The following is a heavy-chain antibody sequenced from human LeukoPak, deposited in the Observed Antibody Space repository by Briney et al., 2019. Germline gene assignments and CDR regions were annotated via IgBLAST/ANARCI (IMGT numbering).Heavy chain of an antibody. CDR3: ASSYYDILTGYYFDY. J-gene: IGHJ4*02. Sequence: GASVKVSCKASGYTFTGYYMHWVRQAPGQGLEWMGWINPNSGGTNYAQKFQGRVTMTRDTSISTAYMELSRLRSDDTAVYYCASSYYDILTGYYFDYWGQGTLVTVSS. CDR2: INPNSGGT. D-gene: IGHD3-9*01. V-gene: IGHV1-2*02. CDR1: GYTFTGYY.